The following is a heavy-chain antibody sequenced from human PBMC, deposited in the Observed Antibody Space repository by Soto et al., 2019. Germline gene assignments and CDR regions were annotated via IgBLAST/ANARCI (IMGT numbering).Heavy chain of an antibody. D-gene: IGHD5-12*01. J-gene: IGHJ4*02. CDR1: GFTFSSYA. CDR3: AKATEETHLATTDSDY. V-gene: IGHV3-23*01. Sequence: WGALRLSCAASGFTFSSYAMSWVRQAPGKGLEWVSAISGSGGSTYYADSVKGRFTISRDNSTNTLYLQMNSLRAEDTAVYYCAKATEETHLATTDSDYGGQGTRVTVSS. CDR2: ISGSGGST.